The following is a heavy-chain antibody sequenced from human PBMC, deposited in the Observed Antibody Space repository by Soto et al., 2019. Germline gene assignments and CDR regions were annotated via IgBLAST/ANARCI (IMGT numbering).Heavy chain of an antibody. CDR3: ARRNMEGMTDI. CDR2: IYDSGST. D-gene: IGHD1-1*01. CDR1: GGSIIKSY. Sequence: TLSLTCTVYGGSIIKSYWSWIRQPPGKGLEWIGYIYDSGSTYYNSSLKSRVTMSVDTSKNQFSLKLSSVTAADTAVYYCARRNMEGMTDIWGQGTMVTVSS. V-gene: IGHV4-59*08. J-gene: IGHJ3*02.